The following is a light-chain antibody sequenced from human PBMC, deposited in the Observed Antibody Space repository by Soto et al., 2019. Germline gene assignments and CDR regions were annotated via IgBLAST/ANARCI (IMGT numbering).Light chain of an antibody. J-gene: IGLJ1*01. Sequence: QSALTQPRSVSGSPGQSVTISCTGTGNDVGAYNYVSWYQQHPGRPPKLVIYDVARWPSGVPDRSSGSKSGNTASLTISGLQAEDEADYFCCSYAGGYTYLFGTGTKLTVL. CDR2: DVA. CDR1: GNDVGAYNY. CDR3: CSYAGGYTYL. V-gene: IGLV2-11*01.